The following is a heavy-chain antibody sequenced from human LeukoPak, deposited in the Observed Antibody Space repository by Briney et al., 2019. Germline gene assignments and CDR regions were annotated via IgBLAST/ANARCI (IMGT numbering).Heavy chain of an antibody. Sequence: PSETLSLTCTVSGGSISSYYWSWIRQPPGKGLEWIGYIYSSGSTNYNPSLKSRLTISVDASKNQFSLKLTSVTAADTAVYYCARTRRATVTSYYYYYMDVWGKGTTVTVSS. CDR3: ARTRRATVTSYYYYYMDV. D-gene: IGHD4-17*01. CDR2: IYSSGST. V-gene: IGHV4-59*01. J-gene: IGHJ6*03. CDR1: GGSISSYY.